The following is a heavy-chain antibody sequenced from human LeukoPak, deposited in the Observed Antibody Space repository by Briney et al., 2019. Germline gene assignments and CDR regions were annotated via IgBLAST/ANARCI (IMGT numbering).Heavy chain of an antibody. Sequence: ASVKVSCMASGYTFTGYYMHWVRQAPGQGLEWMGWINPNSGGTNYAQKFQGRVTMTRDTSISTAYMELSRLRSDDTAVYYCARDPEFGYDSSGYYDYWGQGTLVTVSS. V-gene: IGHV1-2*02. J-gene: IGHJ4*02. D-gene: IGHD3-22*01. CDR1: GYTFTGYY. CDR3: ARDPEFGYDSSGYYDY. CDR2: INPNSGGT.